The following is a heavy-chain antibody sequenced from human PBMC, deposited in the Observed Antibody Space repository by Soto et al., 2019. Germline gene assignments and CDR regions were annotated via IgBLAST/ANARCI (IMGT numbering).Heavy chain of an antibody. V-gene: IGHV3-30*18. CDR3: AKEVEWLPYPYYYYGMDV. CDR1: GFTFSSYG. J-gene: IGHJ6*02. Sequence: VQLVESGGGVVQPGRSLRLSCAASGFTFSSYGMHWVRQAPGKGLEWVAVISYDGSNKYYADSVKGRFTISRDNSKNTLYLQMNSLRAEDTAVYYCAKEVEWLPYPYYYYGMDVWGQGTTVTVSS. CDR2: ISYDGSNK. D-gene: IGHD3-3*01.